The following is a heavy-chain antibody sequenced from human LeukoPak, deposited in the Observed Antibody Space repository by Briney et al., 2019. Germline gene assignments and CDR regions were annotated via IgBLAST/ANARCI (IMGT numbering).Heavy chain of an antibody. D-gene: IGHD1-26*01. CDR1: GYTFTGYY. CDR3: ARGKGGSNGLDYFDY. CDR2: INPNSGGT. J-gene: IGHJ4*02. V-gene: IGHV1-2*02. Sequence: ASVKVSCKASGYTFTGYYIHWVRQAPGQGLEWMGWINPNSGGTNYAQKFQGRVTMTRDTSISTAYMELSRLRSDDTAVYYCARGKGGSNGLDYFDYWGQGTLVTVSS.